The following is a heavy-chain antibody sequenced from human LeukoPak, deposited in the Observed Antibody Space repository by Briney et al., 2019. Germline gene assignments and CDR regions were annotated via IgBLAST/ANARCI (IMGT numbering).Heavy chain of an antibody. V-gene: IGHV1-24*01. CDR1: GYTLTELS. J-gene: IGHJ3*02. CDR2: FDPEDGET. D-gene: IGHD3-22*01. CDR3: ARAESRYYYDSSGYIKDAFDI. Sequence: ASVKVSCKVSGYTLTELSMHWVRQAPGKGLEWMGGFDPEDGETIYAQKFQGRVTMTEDTSTNTAYMELSSLRSEDTAVYYCARAESRYYYDSSGYIKDAFDIWGQGTMVTVSS.